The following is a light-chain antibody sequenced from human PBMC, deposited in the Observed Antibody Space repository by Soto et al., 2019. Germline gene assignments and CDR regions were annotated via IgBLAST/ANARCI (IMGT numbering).Light chain of an antibody. CDR1: QDIRNE. CDR2: AAS. V-gene: IGKV1-6*01. CDR3: LQDYNYPWT. Sequence: AIQMTQSPSSLSASVGDRVTITCRASQDIRNELGWYQQKPGKAPKLLIYAASSLQSGVPSRFSGSGSGTDFTLTISSLQSADFVTYYSLQDYNYPWTFGQGTKVEIK. J-gene: IGKJ1*01.